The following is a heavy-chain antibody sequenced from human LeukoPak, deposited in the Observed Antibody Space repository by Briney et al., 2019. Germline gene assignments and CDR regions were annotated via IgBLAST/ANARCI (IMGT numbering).Heavy chain of an antibody. Sequence: PSQTLSLTCSVSGGSIRSESYYWSWIRQPAGMGLEWFGRIYSSGSSKFNPSLKSRVTISIDTTKNQFSLNLSSVTAADTAVYYCARDMTGSGWNDAFDIWGQGTMGTVSP. V-gene: IGHV4-61*02. CDR2: IYSSGSS. D-gene: IGHD6-19*01. CDR1: GGSIRSESYY. J-gene: IGHJ3*02. CDR3: ARDMTGSGWNDAFDI.